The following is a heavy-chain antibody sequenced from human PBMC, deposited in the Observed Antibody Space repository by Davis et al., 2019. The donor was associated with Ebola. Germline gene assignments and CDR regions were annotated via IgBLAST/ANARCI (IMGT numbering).Heavy chain of an antibody. CDR1: GGSLSGYY. CDR2: INQYGNT. D-gene: IGHD1-14*01. Sequence: PSETLSLTCAVSGGSLSGYYWSWIRQSPGKGLEWIGEINQYGNTNYNPSLKSRVTMSVDTSTNQFSLKLRSVTPADTTTYFCATNTTSKGFDIWGQGTSVAVSS. V-gene: IGHV4-34*01. J-gene: IGHJ3*02. CDR3: ATNTTSKGFDI.